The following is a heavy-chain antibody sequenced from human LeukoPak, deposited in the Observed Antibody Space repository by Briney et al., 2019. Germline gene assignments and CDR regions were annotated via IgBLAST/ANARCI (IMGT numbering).Heavy chain of an antibody. Sequence: ASVKVSCKASGYTFTDYYMHWVRQAPGQGLEWMGWIDPNSGGTNYRGRVTMTRDTSIRTAYLELSRLTSDDTAVYYCARVTVDTVVLAASVTYAYYYGMNVWGQGTTVTVSS. CDR3: ARVTVDTVVLAASVTYAYYYGMNV. J-gene: IGHJ6*02. D-gene: IGHD2-2*03. CDR2: IDPNSGGT. CDR1: GYTFTDYY. V-gene: IGHV1-2*02.